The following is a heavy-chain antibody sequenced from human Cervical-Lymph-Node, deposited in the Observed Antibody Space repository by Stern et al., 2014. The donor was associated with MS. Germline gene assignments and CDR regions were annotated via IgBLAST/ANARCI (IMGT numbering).Heavy chain of an antibody. CDR1: GYTFTNYA. D-gene: IGHD3-16*01. CDR2: ISTNPGNP. Sequence: QVQLVQSGSELKKPGASVKVSCKASGYTFTNYAINWVRQAPGQGLEWMGWISTNPGNPTYAQDFTGRFVFSLDTSVSTAYLQISSLKSADTAVYYCARVDDVGNSWGQGTLVTVSS. CDR3: ARVDDVGNS. V-gene: IGHV7-4-1*02. J-gene: IGHJ4*02.